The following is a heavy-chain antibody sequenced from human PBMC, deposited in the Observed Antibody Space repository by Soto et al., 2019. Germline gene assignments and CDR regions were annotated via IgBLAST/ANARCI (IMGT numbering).Heavy chain of an antibody. CDR2: IDWDDDK. D-gene: IGHD5-18*01. CDR1: GFSLSTSGMC. CDR3: ARAGDTDMIKGLDN. V-gene: IGHV2-70*01. J-gene: IGHJ4*02. Sequence: GSGPTLVNPTQTLTLTCTFSGFSLSTSGMCVSWIRQPPGKALEWLALIDWDDDKYYSTSLKTRLTISKDTSKNQVVLTMTNMVTIPTATYYCARAGDTDMIKGLDNWYQGTLEKVSS.